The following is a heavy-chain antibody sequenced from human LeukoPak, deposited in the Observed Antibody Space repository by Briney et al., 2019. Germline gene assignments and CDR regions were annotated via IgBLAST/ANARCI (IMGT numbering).Heavy chain of an antibody. CDR1: GVSINCCF. V-gene: IGHV4-4*07. Sequence: PSETLFLTCSVSGVSINCCFWSWIRQPAGKGLEWIGRLYPSGSTDYNPSLRSRVTMSVDTSKNQFSLKLNSVTAADTAVFYCARERTTGTGNFDYWGQGALVTVSS. D-gene: IGHD1-1*01. J-gene: IGHJ4*02. CDR2: LYPSGST. CDR3: ARERTTGTGNFDY.